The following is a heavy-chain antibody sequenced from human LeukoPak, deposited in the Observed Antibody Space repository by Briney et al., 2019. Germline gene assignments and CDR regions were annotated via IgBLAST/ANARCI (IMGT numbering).Heavy chain of an antibody. CDR3: ARADYGEKPYYFDY. V-gene: IGHV3-21*01. CDR1: GFTFSSYS. Sequence: GGSLRLSCAASGFTFSSYSMNWVRQAPGKGLEWVSSISSSSSYIYYADSVKGRFAISRDNAKNSLYLQMNSLRAEDTAVYYCARADYGEKPYYFDYWGQGTLVTVSS. D-gene: IGHD4-17*01. CDR2: ISSSSSYI. J-gene: IGHJ4*02.